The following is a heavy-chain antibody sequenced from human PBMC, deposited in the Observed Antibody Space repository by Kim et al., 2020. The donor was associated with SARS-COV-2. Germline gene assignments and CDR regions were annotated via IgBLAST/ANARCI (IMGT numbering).Heavy chain of an antibody. V-gene: IGHV3-30*07. Sequence: SHIDQADSVKGRFTISRDNSKNTLYLQLNSLRAEDTAVYYCARDLTGSIDYWGQGTLVTVSS. J-gene: IGHJ4*02. CDR3: ARDLTGSIDY. D-gene: IGHD1-1*01. CDR2: SHI.